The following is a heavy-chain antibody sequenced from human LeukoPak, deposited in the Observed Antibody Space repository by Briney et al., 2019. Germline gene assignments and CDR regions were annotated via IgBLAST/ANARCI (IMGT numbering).Heavy chain of an antibody. J-gene: IGHJ6*03. Sequence: SETLSLTCTVSGGSISSYYWSSIRQPPGKGLEWIGYVYDLGSTNYNTSLRSRATISVDTSNKQFSLKVSTVTAADTAVYYCARTYYFGSGSYRYMDVWGKGTTVTVSS. CDR2: VYDLGST. CDR1: GGSISSYY. D-gene: IGHD3-10*01. CDR3: ARTYYFGSGSYRYMDV. V-gene: IGHV4-59*08.